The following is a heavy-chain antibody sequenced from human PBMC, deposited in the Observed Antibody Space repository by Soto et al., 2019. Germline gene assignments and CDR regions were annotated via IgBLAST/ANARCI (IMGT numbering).Heavy chain of an antibody. CDR3: ASSGSSWGQTDY. D-gene: IGHD6-13*01. V-gene: IGHV1-69*13. CDR2: IIPIFGTA. Sequence: ASVKVSCKASGGTFSSYAISWVRQAPGQGLEWMGGIIPIFGTANYAQKFQGRVTITADESTSTAYMELSSLRSEDTAVYYCASSGSSWGQTDYWGQGTLVTVSS. J-gene: IGHJ4*02. CDR1: GGTFSSYA.